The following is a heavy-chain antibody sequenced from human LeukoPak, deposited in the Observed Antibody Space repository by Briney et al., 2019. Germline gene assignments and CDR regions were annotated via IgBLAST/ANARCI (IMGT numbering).Heavy chain of an antibody. CDR2: IYTSGST. CDR1: GGSISSGSYY. Sequence: SETLSLTCTVSGGSISSGSYYWSWIRQPAGKGLEWIGRIYTSGSTNYNPSLKSRVTISVDTSKNQFSLNLSSVTAADTAVYYCARVGSGSSYYYYYYMDVWGKGTTVTVPS. V-gene: IGHV4-61*02. CDR3: ARVGSGSSYYYYYYMDV. D-gene: IGHD3-10*01. J-gene: IGHJ6*03.